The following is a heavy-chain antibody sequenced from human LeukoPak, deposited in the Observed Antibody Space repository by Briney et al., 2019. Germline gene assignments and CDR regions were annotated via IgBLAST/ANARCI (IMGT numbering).Heavy chain of an antibody. D-gene: IGHD4-23*01. CDR2: IYYGGST. V-gene: IGHV4-59*01. CDR3: ARVSIHYGGPYFDY. J-gene: IGHJ4*02. Sequence: SETLSLTCTVSGGSISSYYWSWIRQPPGKGLEWIGYIYYGGSTNYNPSLKSRVTISVDTSKNQFSLKLSSVTAADTAVYYCARVSIHYGGPYFDYWGQGTLVTVSS. CDR1: GGSISSYY.